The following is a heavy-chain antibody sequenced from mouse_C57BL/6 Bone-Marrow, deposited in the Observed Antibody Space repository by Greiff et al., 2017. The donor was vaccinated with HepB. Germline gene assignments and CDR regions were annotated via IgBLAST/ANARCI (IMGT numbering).Heavy chain of an antibody. Sequence: EVKLEESGGGLVQPGGSMKLSCVASGFTFSNYWMNWVRQSPEKGLEWVAEIRLKTDNYATHYAVSVKGRFTISRDDSKSSIYLQMNNLRADDTGIYYCHYDYDEGFDYWGQGTTLTVSS. V-gene: IGHV6-3*01. CDR2: IRLKTDNYAT. CDR3: HYDYDEGFDY. D-gene: IGHD2-4*01. CDR1: GFTFSNYW. J-gene: IGHJ2*01.